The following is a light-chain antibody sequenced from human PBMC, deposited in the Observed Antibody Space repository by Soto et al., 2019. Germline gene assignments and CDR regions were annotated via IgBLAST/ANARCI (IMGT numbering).Light chain of an antibody. CDR2: SAS. V-gene: IGKV3-15*01. Sequence: EIVMTQSPATLSVSPGERATLSCRASQSVSSDLAWYHQKPGRAPRLLIYSASTRATGIPARFSGSGSGTEFTLTINSLQSEDFAVYYCQQYNNWPRTFGQGTKVEIK. CDR3: QQYNNWPRT. CDR1: QSVSSD. J-gene: IGKJ1*01.